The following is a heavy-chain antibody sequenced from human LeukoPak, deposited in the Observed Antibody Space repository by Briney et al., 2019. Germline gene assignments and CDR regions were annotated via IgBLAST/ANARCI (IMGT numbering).Heavy chain of an antibody. CDR1: GYTFTSYG. V-gene: IGHV1-18*01. CDR2: ISAYNGNT. Sequence: ASVKVSCKASGYTFTSYGISWVRQAPGQGLEWMGWISAYNGNTNYAQKLQGRVTMTTDTSTSTAYMELRSLRSDDTAVYYCARGKYIDCSGGSCSQPIFDYWGQGTLVTVSS. J-gene: IGHJ4*02. CDR3: ARGKYIDCSGGSCSQPIFDY. D-gene: IGHD2-15*01.